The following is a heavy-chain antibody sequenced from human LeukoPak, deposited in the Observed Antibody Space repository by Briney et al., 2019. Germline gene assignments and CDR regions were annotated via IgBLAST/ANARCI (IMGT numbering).Heavy chain of an antibody. CDR1: GFTFSDYG. CDR3: AKALNGLVDY. D-gene: IGHD6-19*01. V-gene: IGHV3-33*06. CDR2: IWYDGSNK. J-gene: IGHJ4*02. Sequence: GRSLRLSCAASGFTFSDYGMHLVRQAPGNGLERVAVIWYDGSNKYYADSVKGRFTISRDNSKNTLYLQMNSLRAEDTAVYYCAKALNGLVDYWGQGTLVTVSS.